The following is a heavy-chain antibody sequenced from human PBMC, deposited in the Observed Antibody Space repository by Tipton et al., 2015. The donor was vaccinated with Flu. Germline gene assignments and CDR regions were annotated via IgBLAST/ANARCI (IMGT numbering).Heavy chain of an antibody. J-gene: IGHJ4*02. V-gene: IGHV5-51*03. CDR3: ARRGTTSFFFDS. CDR1: GYFFTGYW. CDR2: IYPGDSDT. Sequence: VQLVQSGAEVKKPEESLKISCKASGYFFTGYWIGWVRQMPGKGLEWMGFIYPGDSDTRYRPSFQGQVTISADKSTNTAYLQWGSLKASDTAMYYCARRGTTSFFFDSWGQGTLVTVAS. D-gene: IGHD2/OR15-2a*01.